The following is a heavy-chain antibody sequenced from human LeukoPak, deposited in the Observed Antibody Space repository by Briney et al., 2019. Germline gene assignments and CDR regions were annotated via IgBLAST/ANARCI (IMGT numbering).Heavy chain of an antibody. Sequence: PGGSLRLSCAASGFTFSSYWMHWVRQPPGKGLVWVSRINSDGSSTSYADSVKGRFTTSRNNAKKTLYLQMNSLRAEDTAVYYCARESILLWLRVFDYWGQGTLVTVSS. CDR1: GFTFSSYW. CDR2: INSDGSST. J-gene: IGHJ4*02. V-gene: IGHV3-74*01. D-gene: IGHD5-18*01. CDR3: ARESILLWLRVFDY.